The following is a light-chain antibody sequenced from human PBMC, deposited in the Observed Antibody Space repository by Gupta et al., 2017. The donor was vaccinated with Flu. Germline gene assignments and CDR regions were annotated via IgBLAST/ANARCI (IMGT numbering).Light chain of an antibody. V-gene: IGKV1-39*01. CDR2: YAS. CDR3: QQTYATPPT. J-gene: IGKJ4*01. CDR1: QSISGY. Sequence: PSSLSASVGDRVTITCRSSQSISGYLTWYQQKPGKAPKVLIYYASTLQSEVPSRFSSSGSGTDFTLTINSLQPEDFASYYCQQTYATPPTFGGGTKVEFK.